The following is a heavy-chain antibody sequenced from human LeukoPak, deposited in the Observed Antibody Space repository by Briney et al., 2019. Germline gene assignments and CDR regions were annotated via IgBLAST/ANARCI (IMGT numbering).Heavy chain of an antibody. V-gene: IGHV1-2*04. Sequence: ASVKVSCKASGYTFTGYYMHWVRQAPGQGLEWMGWIIPNSGGTNYAQKFQGWVTMTRDTSISTAYMELSRLRSDDTAVYYCARGGLYCSSTSCSIKWGMDVWGKGTTVTVSS. CDR1: GYTFTGYY. CDR3: ARGGLYCSSTSCSIKWGMDV. CDR2: IIPNSGGT. J-gene: IGHJ6*04. D-gene: IGHD2-2*01.